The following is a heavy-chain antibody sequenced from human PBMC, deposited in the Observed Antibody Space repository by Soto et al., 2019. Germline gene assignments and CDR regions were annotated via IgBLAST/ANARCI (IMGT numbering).Heavy chain of an antibody. Sequence: QVQLVQSGAEVKKPGASVKVSCKASGYTFTSYGISWVRQAPGQGLEWMGWISAYNGNTNYAQKLQGRVTMTTVTATSTAYMELRSLRSDDTAVYYCARSGYSSSWYFFSWDYYYYMDVWGKGTTVTVSS. V-gene: IGHV1-18*01. D-gene: IGHD6-13*01. CDR1: GYTFTSYG. CDR2: ISAYNGNT. CDR3: ARSGYSSSWYFFSWDYYYYMDV. J-gene: IGHJ6*03.